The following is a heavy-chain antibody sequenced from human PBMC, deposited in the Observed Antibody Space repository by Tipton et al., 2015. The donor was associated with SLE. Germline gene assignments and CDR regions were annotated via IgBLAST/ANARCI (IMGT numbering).Heavy chain of an antibody. J-gene: IGHJ4*02. D-gene: IGHD1-26*01. CDR2: ISDGGGT. CDR3: ARHTESGSYSALDY. CDR1: GGSFSGYY. Sequence: TLSLTCAVYGGSFSGYYWSWIRQPPGKGLEWLGYISDGGGTNYNPSLKSRVTISVDTSKNQFSLKLSSVTAADTAVYYCARHTESGSYSALDYWGQGILVTVSS. V-gene: IGHV4-59*08.